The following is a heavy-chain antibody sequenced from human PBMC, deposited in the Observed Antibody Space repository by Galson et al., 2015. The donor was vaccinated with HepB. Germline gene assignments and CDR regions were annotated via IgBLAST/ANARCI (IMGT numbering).Heavy chain of an antibody. J-gene: IGHJ6*03. Sequence: SLRLSCAASGFTFNDARMSWVRQAPGKGLEWVGRIKSKADRGTTDYAAPVKGRFTISRDDSKNTLYLQMDSPKSEDTAVYYCTTTKNYMDVWGEGTTVTVSS. V-gene: IGHV3-15*01. CDR1: GFTFNDAR. CDR3: TTTKNYMDV. CDR2: IKSKADRGTT.